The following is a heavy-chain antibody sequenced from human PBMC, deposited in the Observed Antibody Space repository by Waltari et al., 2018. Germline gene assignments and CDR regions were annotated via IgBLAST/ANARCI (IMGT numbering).Heavy chain of an antibody. CDR3: AKIPSTVTAFDY. V-gene: IGHV3-23*01. CDR2: ISGSGGST. D-gene: IGHD4-17*01. Sequence: EVQLLESGGGLVQPGGSLSLPCAASGFTFSRYAMSRIRQAPGKGLGWVSAISGSGGSTYYADSVKGRFTISRDNSKNTLYLQMNSLRAEDTAVYYCAKIPSTVTAFDYWGQGTLVTVSS. J-gene: IGHJ4*02. CDR1: GFTFSRYA.